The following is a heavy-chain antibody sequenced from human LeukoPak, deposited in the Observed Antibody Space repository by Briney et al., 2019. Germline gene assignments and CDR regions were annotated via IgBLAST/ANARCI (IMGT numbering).Heavy chain of an antibody. V-gene: IGHV5-51*01. Sequence: GESLKISCKGSGYSFTSYWIGWVRQMPGRGLEWMGIVYPGDSETRYSPSFQGQVTISADKSINTAYLQWSSLRASDTAICYCATTSRHFDYWGQGTLLTVSS. CDR2: VYPGDSET. J-gene: IGHJ4*02. D-gene: IGHD6-6*01. CDR3: ATTSRHFDY. CDR1: GYSFTSYW.